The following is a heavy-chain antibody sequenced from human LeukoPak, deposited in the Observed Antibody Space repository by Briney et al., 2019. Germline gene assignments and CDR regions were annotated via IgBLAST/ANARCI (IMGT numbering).Heavy chain of an antibody. CDR1: GFTFSNYA. Sequence: GGSLRLSCVASGFTFSNYAMSWVRQAPGKGLEWVSGITIRGGSTYYADSVKGRFTISRDNSKSTLYLQMNSLRADDTAIYYCAKEEDISGWSSFRDYYYYYYMDVWGKGTTVTVSS. D-gene: IGHD6-19*01. CDR3: AKEEDISGWSSFRDYYYYYYMDV. V-gene: IGHV3-23*01. J-gene: IGHJ6*03. CDR2: ITIRGGST.